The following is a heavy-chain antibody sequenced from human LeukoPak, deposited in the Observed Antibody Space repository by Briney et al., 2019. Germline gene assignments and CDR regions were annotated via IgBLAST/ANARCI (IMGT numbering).Heavy chain of an antibody. CDR3: ALMDV. J-gene: IGHJ6*03. Sequence: PGGSLRLSCGASGFTLSDYWMHWVRQAPGKGLVWVSRISSDGSWTSYADSVKGRFTISRDNAKNTLYLQMNSLRAEDTAVYYCALMDVWGKGTTVTVSS. CDR2: ISSDGSWT. V-gene: IGHV3-74*01. CDR1: GFTLSDYW.